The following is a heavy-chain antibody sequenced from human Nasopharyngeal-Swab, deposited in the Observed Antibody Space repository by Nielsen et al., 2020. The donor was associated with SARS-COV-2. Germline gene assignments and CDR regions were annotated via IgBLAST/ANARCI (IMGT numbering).Heavy chain of an antibody. Sequence: GGSLRLSCAASGFTFSTYSMNWVRQAPGKGLEWVSHIVSSGSVIYYADSVKGRFTVSRNNARNSLYLQMNSLRAEDTAVYYCARGYYGDYTFDFWGQGTMVTVSS. D-gene: IGHD4-17*01. CDR1: GFTFSTYS. V-gene: IGHV3-48*04. J-gene: IGHJ3*01. CDR3: ARGYYGDYTFDF. CDR2: IVSSGSVI.